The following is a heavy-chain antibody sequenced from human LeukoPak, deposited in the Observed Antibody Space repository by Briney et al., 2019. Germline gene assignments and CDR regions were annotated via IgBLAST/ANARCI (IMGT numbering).Heavy chain of an antibody. J-gene: IGHJ5*02. D-gene: IGHD2-2*02. Sequence: GGSLRLSCAASGFKFDDYGMSWVRQVPGKGLEWVSGINWNGGSRGYADSVKGRFTISRDNAKNSVYLQMNSLRSEDTAFYHCARDRCSSASCYNTPNWFDPWGQGTLVTVSS. CDR3: ARDRCSSASCYNTPNWFDP. CDR2: INWNGGSR. V-gene: IGHV3-20*01. CDR1: GFKFDDYG.